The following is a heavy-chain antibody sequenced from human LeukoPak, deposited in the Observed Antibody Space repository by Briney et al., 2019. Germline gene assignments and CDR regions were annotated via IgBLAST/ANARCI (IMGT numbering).Heavy chain of an antibody. CDR3: ASRDIVVVPAAMRVDFWSGSDY. J-gene: IGHJ4*02. Sequence: SVKVSCKASGGTLSSDAISWVRQAPGQGLEWMGGIIPIFGTANYAQKFQGRVTITTDESTSTAYMELSSLRSEDTAVYYCASRDIVVVPAAMRVDFWSGSDYWGQGTLVTVSS. V-gene: IGHV1-69*05. CDR2: IIPIFGTA. CDR1: GGTLSSDA. D-gene: IGHD2-2*01.